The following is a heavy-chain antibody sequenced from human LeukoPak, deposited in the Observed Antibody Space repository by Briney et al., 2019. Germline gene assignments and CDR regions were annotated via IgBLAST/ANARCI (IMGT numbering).Heavy chain of an antibody. CDR2: IYYSGST. D-gene: IGHD6-13*01. CDR1: GGSISSSSYY. V-gene: IGHV4-39*07. J-gene: IGHJ4*02. CDR3: ARGLKYSSSWYYFDY. Sequence: RPSETLSLTCTVSGGSISSSSYYWGWIRQPPGKGLEWIGSIYYSGSTYYNPSLKSRVTISVDTSKNQFSLKLSSVTAADTAVYYCARGLKYSSSWYYFDYWGQGTLVTVSS.